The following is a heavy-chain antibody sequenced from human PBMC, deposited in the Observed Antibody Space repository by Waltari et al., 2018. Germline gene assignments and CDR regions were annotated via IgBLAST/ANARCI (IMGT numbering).Heavy chain of an antibody. CDR1: GFTFSSYE. J-gene: IGHJ3*02. CDR2: ISSSGSTI. D-gene: IGHD3-10*01. Sequence: EVQLVESGGGLVQPGGSLRLSCAASGFTFSSYEMNWVRQAPGKGLEWVSYISSSGSTIYYADSVKGRFTISRDNAKNSLYLQMNSLRAEDTAVYYCARDTRLRGFDIWGQGTMVTVSS. V-gene: IGHV3-48*03. CDR3: ARDTRLRGFDI.